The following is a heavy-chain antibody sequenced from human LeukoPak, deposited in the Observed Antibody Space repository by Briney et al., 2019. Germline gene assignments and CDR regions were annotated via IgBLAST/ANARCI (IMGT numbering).Heavy chain of an antibody. J-gene: IGHJ6*03. D-gene: IGHD3-9*01. CDR3: ARDVESTYYDILTGSTGYYYMDV. V-gene: IGHV1-46*01. CDR1: GYTFTSYY. Sequence: ASVKVSCKASGYTFTSYYMHWVRQAPGQGLEWMGIINPSGGSTSYAQKFQGRVTMTRDMSTSTVYMELSSLRSEDTAVYYCARDVESTYYDILTGSTGYYYMDVWGKGTTVTVSS. CDR2: INPSGGST.